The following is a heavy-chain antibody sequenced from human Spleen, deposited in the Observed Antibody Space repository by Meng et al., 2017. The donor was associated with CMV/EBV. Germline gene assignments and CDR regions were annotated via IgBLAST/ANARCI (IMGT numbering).Heavy chain of an antibody. Sequence: DTFSNYAISWVRQAPGQGLEWMGGIIPVFGTPNYAQMFQGRVTITADESTNTTYMELSSLRSEDTAVYYCARDYRYCTRTSCYGLYYWGQGTLVTVSS. CDR2: IIPVFGTP. D-gene: IGHD2-2*01. CDR1: DTFSNYA. CDR3: ARDYRYCTRTSCYGLYY. V-gene: IGHV1-69*01. J-gene: IGHJ4*02.